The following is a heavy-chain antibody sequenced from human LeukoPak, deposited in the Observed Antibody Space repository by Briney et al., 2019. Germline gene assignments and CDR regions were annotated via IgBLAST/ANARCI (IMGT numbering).Heavy chain of an antibody. J-gene: IGHJ4*02. V-gene: IGHV3-23*01. Sequence: GGSLRLSCAASGFTSSDYEMNWVRQAPGKGLEWVSAISGSGGSTYYADSVKGRFTISRDNSKNTLYLQMNSLRAEDTAVYYCAKDSIQLWSTPLTWGQGTLVTVSS. D-gene: IGHD5-18*01. CDR2: ISGSGGST. CDR1: GFTSSDYE. CDR3: AKDSIQLWSTPLT.